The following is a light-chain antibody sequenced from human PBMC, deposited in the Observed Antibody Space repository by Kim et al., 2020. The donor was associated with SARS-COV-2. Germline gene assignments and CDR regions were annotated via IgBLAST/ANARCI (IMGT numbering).Light chain of an antibody. Sequence: SVTPGHTASITCSGDRLGDKYASWYQQKPGRSPVLVIYNDSRRPSGIPERFSGSNSGNTATLTISGTQAIDEADYYCQAWDNNNGVFGGGTKLAVL. V-gene: IGLV3-1*01. CDR3: QAWDNNNGV. CDR1: RLGDKY. J-gene: IGLJ3*02. CDR2: NDS.